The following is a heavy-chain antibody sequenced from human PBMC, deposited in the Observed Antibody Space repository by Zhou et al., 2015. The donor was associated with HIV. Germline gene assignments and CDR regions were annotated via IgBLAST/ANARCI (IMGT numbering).Heavy chain of an antibody. Sequence: QVQLVQSGGEVKKPGASMKVSCKASGYPFSSYGLTWVRQVPGQGLEWMGWIYNGNTNYAQKFQGRVTMTTDTSTSTGYMELRSLRSDDTAVYYCARDRMETAVGYYNHYYGMDVWGQGTTVTVSS. V-gene: IGHV1-18*04. J-gene: IGHJ6*02. CDR1: GYPFSSYG. CDR2: IYNGNT. CDR3: ARDRMETAVGYYNHYYGMDV. D-gene: IGHD2-21*02.